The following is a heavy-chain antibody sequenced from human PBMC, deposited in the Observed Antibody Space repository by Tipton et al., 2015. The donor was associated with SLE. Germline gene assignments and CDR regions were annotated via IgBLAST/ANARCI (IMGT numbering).Heavy chain of an antibody. CDR1: GFTFDDYA. V-gene: IGHV3-43D*04. CDR2: ISWDGGST. J-gene: IGHJ2*01. CDR3: ATTVDGSGWNWYFDL. D-gene: IGHD6-19*01. Sequence: SLRLSCAASGFTFDDYAMHWVRQAPGKGLEWVSLISWDGGSTYYADSVKGRFTISRDNSKNSLYLQMNSLRAEDTALYYCATTVDGSGWNWYFDLWGRGTLVTVSS.